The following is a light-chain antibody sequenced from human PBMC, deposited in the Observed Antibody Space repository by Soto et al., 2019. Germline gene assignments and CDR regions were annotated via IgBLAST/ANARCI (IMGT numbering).Light chain of an antibody. J-gene: IGLJ3*02. CDR3: SSYVASNNFYFV. CDR2: EVT. V-gene: IGLV2-8*01. CDR1: SSDVGGYNY. Sequence: QSALTQPPSASGSPGQSVTISCTGTSSDVGGYNYVSWYQQYPGRAPKLMIYEVTKRPSGVPDRFSGSKSGNTASLTVSGLQAEDEADYYCSSYVASNNFYFVFGGGTQLTVL.